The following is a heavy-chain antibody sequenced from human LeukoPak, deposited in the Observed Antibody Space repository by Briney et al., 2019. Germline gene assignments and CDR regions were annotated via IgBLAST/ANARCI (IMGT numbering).Heavy chain of an antibody. J-gene: IGHJ6*03. Sequence: SETLSLTCTVSGGSISSSSYYWGWIRQPPGKGLEWIGSIYYSGSTYYNPSLKSRVTISVDTSKNQFSLKLSSVTAADTAVYYCARRDIVARGRDFRVRVPTDMDVWGKGTTVTISS. CDR3: ARRDIVARGRDFRVRVPTDMDV. CDR2: IYYSGST. D-gene: IGHD2-15*01. CDR1: GGSISSSSYY. V-gene: IGHV4-39*01.